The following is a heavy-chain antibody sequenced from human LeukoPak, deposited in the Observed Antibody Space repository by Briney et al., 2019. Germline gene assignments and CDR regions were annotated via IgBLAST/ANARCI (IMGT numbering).Heavy chain of an antibody. Sequence: PSETLSLTCTVSGGSISSYYWSWIWQPPGKGLGRIGYIYYSGSTNYNPSLKSRVTISVDTSKNQFSLKLSSVTAADTAVYYCARGSDFWSGYSDYYYYYYYMDVWGKGTTVTVSS. J-gene: IGHJ6*03. V-gene: IGHV4-59*01. CDR2: IYYSGST. CDR3: ARGSDFWSGYSDYYYYYYYMDV. CDR1: GGSISSYY. D-gene: IGHD3-3*01.